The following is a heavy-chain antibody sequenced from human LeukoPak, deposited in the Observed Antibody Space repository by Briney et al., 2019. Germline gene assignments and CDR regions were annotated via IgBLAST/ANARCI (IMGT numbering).Heavy chain of an antibody. CDR2: IYYTGSA. V-gene: IGHV4-59*12. CDR1: SGSISGYY. CDR3: ARDHSSGNAFDI. D-gene: IGHD3-22*01. J-gene: IGHJ3*02. Sequence: NPSETLSLTCTVSSGSISGYYWSWIRQPPGKGLEWIGYIYYTGSANYNPSLKSRVTMSVDTSKNQFSLKLSSVTAADTAVYYCARDHSSGNAFDIWGQGTMVTVSS.